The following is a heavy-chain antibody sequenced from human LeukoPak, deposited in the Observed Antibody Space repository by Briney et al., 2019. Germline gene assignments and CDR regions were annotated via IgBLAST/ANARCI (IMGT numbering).Heavy chain of an antibody. CDR3: AREWQQLGLGIAVAGAFDY. CDR2: INPNSGGT. CDR1: GYTFTGYY. V-gene: IGHV1-2*02. J-gene: IGHJ4*02. D-gene: IGHD6-19*01. Sequence: ASVKVSCKASGYTFTGYYMHWVPQAPGHGLEWMGWINPNSGGTNYAQKFQGRVTMTRDTSISTAYMELSRLRSDDTAVYYCAREWQQLGLGIAVAGAFDYWGQGTLVTVSS.